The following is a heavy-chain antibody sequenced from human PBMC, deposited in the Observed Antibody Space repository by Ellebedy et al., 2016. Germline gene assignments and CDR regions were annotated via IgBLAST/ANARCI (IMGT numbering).Heavy chain of an antibody. D-gene: IGHD6-19*01. Sequence: LRLXXNVSGGSINSVGDYWSWIRQHPGKGLEWIGYIYYSGSTHYNPPLQSRVTNSVDTSKNQFALKLSSVTAADTAVYYCARGKRGIAVVPHYMDVWGKGTTVTVSS. CDR1: GGSINSVGDY. CDR3: ARGKRGIAVVPHYMDV. V-gene: IGHV4-31*03. J-gene: IGHJ6*03. CDR2: IYYSGST.